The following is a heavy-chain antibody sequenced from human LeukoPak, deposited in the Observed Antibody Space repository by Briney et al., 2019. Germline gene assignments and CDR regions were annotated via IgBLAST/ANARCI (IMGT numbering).Heavy chain of an antibody. CDR1: GFTFSNYW. J-gene: IGHJ4*02. D-gene: IGHD2-15*01. Sequence: PGGSLRLSCAASGFTFSNYWMNWVRQAPGKGLEWVANIKQDGSEKYYVDSVKGRFTISRDNAKNSLYLQMNSLRAEDTAVYYCARSLGYCSGGSCYPLFDYWGQGTLVTVSS. CDR3: ARSLGYCSGGSCYPLFDY. CDR2: IKQDGSEK. V-gene: IGHV3-7*03.